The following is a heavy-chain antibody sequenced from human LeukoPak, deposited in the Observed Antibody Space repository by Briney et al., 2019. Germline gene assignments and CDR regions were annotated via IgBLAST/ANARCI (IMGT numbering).Heavy chain of an antibody. Sequence: ASVKVSCKASGYTFTSYDINWVRQATGQGLEWMGRIIPILGIANYAQKFQGRVTITADKSTSTAYMKLSSLRSEDTAVYYCARARGYSSGWYPYWGQGTLVTVSS. CDR1: GYTFTSYD. V-gene: IGHV1-69*04. J-gene: IGHJ4*02. D-gene: IGHD6-19*01. CDR2: IIPILGIA. CDR3: ARARGYSSGWYPY.